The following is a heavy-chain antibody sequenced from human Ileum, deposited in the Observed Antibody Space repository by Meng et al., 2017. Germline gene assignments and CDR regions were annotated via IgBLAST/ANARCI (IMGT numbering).Heavy chain of an antibody. V-gene: IGHV3-23*01. CDR1: GFTFSNYV. Sequence: GESLKISCTAFGFTFSNYVMTWVRQVPGKGLEWVSAISGSGTTYYADSVKGRFSISRDSSKNTLYLQIDSLRTEDTAVYFCAKGVGAANYYFDYWGQGTLVIVAS. CDR3: AKGVGAANYYFDY. D-gene: IGHD3-10*01. CDR2: ISGSGTT. J-gene: IGHJ4*02.